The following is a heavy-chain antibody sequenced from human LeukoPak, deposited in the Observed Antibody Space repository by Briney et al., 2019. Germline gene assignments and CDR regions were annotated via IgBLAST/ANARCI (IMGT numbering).Heavy chain of an antibody. Sequence: SETLSLTCTVSGGSISSSSYYWGWIRQPPGKGLEWIGYIYYSGSTNYNPSLKSRVTISVDASKNQFSLKLSSVTAADTAVYYCAKDSYGSFRWFDPWGQGTLVTVSS. CDR1: GGSISSSSYY. CDR2: IYYSGST. CDR3: AKDSYGSFRWFDP. D-gene: IGHD3-10*01. J-gene: IGHJ5*02. V-gene: IGHV4-61*01.